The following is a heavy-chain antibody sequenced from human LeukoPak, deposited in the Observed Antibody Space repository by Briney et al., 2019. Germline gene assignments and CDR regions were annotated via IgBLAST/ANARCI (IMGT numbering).Heavy chain of an antibody. CDR3: ARDPTAGWFDP. Sequence: PSETLSLTCTVSGGSISSYYWSWIRQPPGKGLEWIGYIYYSGSTNYNPSLKSRDTISVDTSKNQFSLKLSSVTAADTAVYYCARDPTAGWFDPWGQGTLVTVSS. CDR2: IYYSGST. J-gene: IGHJ5*02. D-gene: IGHD2-21*02. V-gene: IGHV4-59*01. CDR1: GGSISSYY.